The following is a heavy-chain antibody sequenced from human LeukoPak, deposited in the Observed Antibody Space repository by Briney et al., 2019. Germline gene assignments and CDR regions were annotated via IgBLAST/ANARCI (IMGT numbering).Heavy chain of an antibody. J-gene: IGHJ4*02. CDR3: ARRGITYSSSFFAY. CDR2: IFYSGST. CDR1: GDSIGSSNYY. D-gene: IGHD6-13*01. Sequence: SETLSLTCTVSGDSIGSSNYYWAWVRQPPGKGLEWLGSIFYSGSTYYNPSLKSRVTISVDTSKNQFSLTLHSVTAADTATYYCARRGITYSSSFFAYWGQGTLVTVSS. V-gene: IGHV4-39*01.